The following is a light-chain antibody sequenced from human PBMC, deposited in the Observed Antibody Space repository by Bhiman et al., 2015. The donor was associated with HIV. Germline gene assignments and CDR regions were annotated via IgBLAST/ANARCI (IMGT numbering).Light chain of an antibody. V-gene: IGLV1-51*01. CDR3: AAWDDSLVEVV. Sequence: QSVLTQPPSVSAAPGQKVTISCSGSSSNIGNNYVSWYQQLPGTAPKLLIYDNNKRPSGIPDRFSGSKSGTSASLAISGLQAEDEADYYCAAWDDSLVEVVFGGGTKLTVL. J-gene: IGLJ2*01. CDR2: DNN. CDR1: SSNIGNNY.